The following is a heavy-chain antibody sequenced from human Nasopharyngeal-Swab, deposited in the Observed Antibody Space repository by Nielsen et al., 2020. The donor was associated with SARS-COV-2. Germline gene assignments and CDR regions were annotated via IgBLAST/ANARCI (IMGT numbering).Heavy chain of an antibody. J-gene: IGHJ2*01. Sequence: VRQAPGKGLEWIGEINHSGSTNYNPSLKSRVTISVDKSKNQFSLKLSSVTAADTAVYYCARERAGTGWYFDLWGRGTLVTVSS. D-gene: IGHD6-19*01. V-gene: IGHV4-4*02. CDR3: ARERAGTGWYFDL. CDR2: INHSGST.